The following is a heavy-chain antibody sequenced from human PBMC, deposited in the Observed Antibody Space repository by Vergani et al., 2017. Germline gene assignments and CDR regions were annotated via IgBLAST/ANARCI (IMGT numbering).Heavy chain of an antibody. CDR1: GFSLSTRGMR. Sequence: QVTLQESGPALVKPTQTLTLTCTFSGFSLSTRGMRVSWIRQPPGKALEWLARIDWDEDKFYSTSLKTRLTLSKDTSKNQVVLTMTNMDPVDTATYYCARISSTSFHCDYWGQGTLVTVSS. CDR2: IDWDEDK. J-gene: IGHJ4*02. CDR3: ARISSTSFHCDY. V-gene: IGHV2-70*04. D-gene: IGHD2-2*01.